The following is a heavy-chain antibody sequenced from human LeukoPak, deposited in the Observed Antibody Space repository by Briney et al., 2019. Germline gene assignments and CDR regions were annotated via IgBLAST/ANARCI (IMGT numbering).Heavy chain of an antibody. D-gene: IGHD3-10*01. CDR2: IKSKTDGGTT. Sequence: PGGSLRLSCAVSGFTFSTAWMSWVRQAPGKGLESVGRIKSKTDGGTTDYAAPVKGRFTIPRDDSKNTLYLQMNSLKTEDTAVYYCTSLYGLGSYYWGQGTLVTVSS. CDR3: TSLYGLGSYY. V-gene: IGHV3-15*01. J-gene: IGHJ4*02. CDR1: GFTFSTAW.